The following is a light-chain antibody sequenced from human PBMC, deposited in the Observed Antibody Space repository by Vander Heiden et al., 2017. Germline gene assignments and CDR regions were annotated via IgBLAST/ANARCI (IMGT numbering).Light chain of an antibody. Sequence: NFMLTQPHPVSESPGKTVTISCTRSSGSIASNYVHWYQQRPGSSPTTVIYEDNQRPSGVPDRFSGSIDSSSNSASLTISGLKTEDEADYYCQSYDSSNQGVFGGGTKLTVL. CDR2: EDN. V-gene: IGLV6-57*01. J-gene: IGLJ3*02. CDR3: QSYDSSNQGV. CDR1: SGSIASNY.